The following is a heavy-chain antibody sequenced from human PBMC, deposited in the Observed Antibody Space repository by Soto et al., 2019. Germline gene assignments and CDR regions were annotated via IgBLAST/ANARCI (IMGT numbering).Heavy chain of an antibody. Sequence: SETLSLTCTVSGGSISSGGYYWSWIRQHPGKGLEWIGYIYYSGSTYYNPSLKSRVTISVDTSKNQFSLKLSSVTAADMAVYYCARIAARRRYFDYWGQGTLVTVSS. CDR3: ARIAARRRYFDY. CDR2: IYYSGST. V-gene: IGHV4-31*03. J-gene: IGHJ4*02. CDR1: GGSISSGGYY. D-gene: IGHD6-6*01.